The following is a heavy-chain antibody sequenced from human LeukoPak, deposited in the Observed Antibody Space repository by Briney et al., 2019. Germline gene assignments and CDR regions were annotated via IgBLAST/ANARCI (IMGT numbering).Heavy chain of an antibody. CDR1: GNSLSELS. J-gene: IGHJ4*02. CDR3: TTTSGDFWSGFVN. V-gene: IGHV1-24*01. CDR2: FDPEEAKM. D-gene: IGHD3-3*01. Sequence: ASVTVSCKVSGNSLSELSIQWVRQAPGKGLECLGGFDPEEAKMVYAQNFQGRVTMTEDTSTQTAYMELSGLTSDDTAVYYCTTTSGDFWSGFVNWGQGDLVTVSS.